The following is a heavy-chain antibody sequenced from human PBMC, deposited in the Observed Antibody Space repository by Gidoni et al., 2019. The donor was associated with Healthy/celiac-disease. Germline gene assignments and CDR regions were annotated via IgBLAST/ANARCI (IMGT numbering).Heavy chain of an antibody. CDR1: GFTFSSYA. CDR3: ARDGEPIPGGESYFDY. D-gene: IGHD3-16*01. V-gene: IGHV3-30-3*01. CDR2: ISYDGSNK. J-gene: IGHJ4*02. Sequence: QVQLVESGGGVVQPGRSLRLSCAASGFTFSSYAMHWVRQAPGKGLEWVAVISYDGSNKYYADSVKGRFTISRDNSKNTLYLQRNSLRAEDTAVYYCARDGEPIPGGESYFDYWGQGTLVTVSS.